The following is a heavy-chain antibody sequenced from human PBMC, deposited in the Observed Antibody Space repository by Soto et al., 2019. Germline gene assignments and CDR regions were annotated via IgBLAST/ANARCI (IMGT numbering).Heavy chain of an antibody. CDR2: INPAGTIT. D-gene: IGHD3-16*01. J-gene: IGHJ5*02. V-gene: IGHV3-74*01. Sequence: PGGSLRLSCAASGFPFSHYWTHWVRQTPGKGLVWVSRINPAGTITNYADSVEGRFTISRDNADSALFLQMNSLSAEDTATYYCTSDTFGLRDTWGQGTLVTVSS. CDR1: GFPFSHYW. CDR3: TSDTFGLRDT.